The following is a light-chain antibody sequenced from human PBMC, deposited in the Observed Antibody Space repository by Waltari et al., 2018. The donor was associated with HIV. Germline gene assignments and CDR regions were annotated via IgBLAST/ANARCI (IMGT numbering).Light chain of an antibody. Sequence: SVLTQPPPPPRTPGQRATSPCSGSSPNHGSCYVHCYQQLPGTAPKLLIYRNNQRPSGVPDRFSGSKSGTSASLAISGLRSEDEADYYCAAWDGSHVVFGGGTKLTVL. J-gene: IGLJ2*01. CDR1: SPNHGSCY. V-gene: IGLV1-47*01. CDR2: RNN. CDR3: AAWDGSHVV.